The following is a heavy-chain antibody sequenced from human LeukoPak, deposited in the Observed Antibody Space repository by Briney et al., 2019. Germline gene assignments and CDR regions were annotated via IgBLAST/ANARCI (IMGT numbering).Heavy chain of an antibody. CDR2: ISSSGSTI. V-gene: IGHV3-11*01. CDR3: ARDSDVWGSYRYLFDY. CDR1: GFTFSDYY. Sequence: GSLRLSCAASGFTFSDYYMSWIRQAPGRGLEWVSYISSSGSTIYYAGSVKGRFTISRDNAKNSLYLQMNSLRAEDTAVYYCARDSDVWGSYRYLFDYWGQGTLVIVSS. J-gene: IGHJ4*02. D-gene: IGHD3-16*02.